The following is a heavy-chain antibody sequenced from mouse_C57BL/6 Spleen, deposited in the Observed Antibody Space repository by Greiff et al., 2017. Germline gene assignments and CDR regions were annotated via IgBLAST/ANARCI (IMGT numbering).Heavy chain of an antibody. CDR1: GYSITSGYD. V-gene: IGHV3-1*01. CDR3: ARGTGYYFDY. D-gene: IGHD4-1*01. Sequence: VQLKEPGPGLVKPSQSLSLTCTVTGYSITSGYDWHWIRHFPGNKLEWMGYISYSGSTNYNPSLKSRISITHDPSKNHFFLKLNSVTTEDTATYYCARGTGYYFDYWGQGTTLTVSS. J-gene: IGHJ2*01. CDR2: ISYSGST.